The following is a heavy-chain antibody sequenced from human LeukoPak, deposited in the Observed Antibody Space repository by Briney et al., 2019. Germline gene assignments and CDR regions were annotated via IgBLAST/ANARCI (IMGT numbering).Heavy chain of an antibody. V-gene: IGHV1-69*13. CDR1: GGTFSSYA. CDR3: ASGLRFLEWSHGDY. D-gene: IGHD3-3*01. CDR2: IIPIFGTA. J-gene: IGHJ4*02. Sequence: SVTVSCTASGGTFSSYAISWVRQAPGQGLEWMGGIIPIFGTANYAQKFQGRVTITADESTSTAYMELSSLRSEDTAVYYCASGLRFLEWSHGDYWGQGTLVTVSS.